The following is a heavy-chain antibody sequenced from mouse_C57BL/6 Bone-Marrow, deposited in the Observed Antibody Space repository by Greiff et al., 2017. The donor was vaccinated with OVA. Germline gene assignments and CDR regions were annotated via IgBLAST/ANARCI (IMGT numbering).Heavy chain of an antibody. CDR3: ARAGVPHYYAMDY. CDR2: IDPSDSYT. J-gene: IGHJ4*01. CDR1: GYTFTSYW. D-gene: IGHD5-1*01. V-gene: IGHV1-50*01. Sequence: QVQLQQPGAELVKPGASVKLSCKASGYTFTSYWMQWVKQRPGQGLEWIGEIDPSDSYTNYNQKFKGKATLTVDTSSSTAYMQLSSLTSEDSAVYYCARAGVPHYYAMDYWGQGTSVTVSS.